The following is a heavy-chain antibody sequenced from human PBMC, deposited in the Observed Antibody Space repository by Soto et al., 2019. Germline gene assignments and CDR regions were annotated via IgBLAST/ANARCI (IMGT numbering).Heavy chain of an antibody. CDR1: GFTFSDYY. Sequence: GSLRLSCAASGFTFSDYYMSWICQAPGKGLEWVSYISSSGSTIYYADSVKGRFTISRDNAKNSLYLQMNSLRADDTAVYYCAREFTYSSSWYDFDYWGQGTLVTVSS. CDR2: ISSSGSTI. D-gene: IGHD6-13*01. J-gene: IGHJ4*02. CDR3: AREFTYSSSWYDFDY. V-gene: IGHV3-11*01.